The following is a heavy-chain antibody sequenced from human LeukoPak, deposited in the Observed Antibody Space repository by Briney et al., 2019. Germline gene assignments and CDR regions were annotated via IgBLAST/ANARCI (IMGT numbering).Heavy chain of an antibody. J-gene: IGHJ4*02. V-gene: IGHV4-34*01. D-gene: IGHD6-6*01. Sequence: RSSETLSLTCAVHGGSFSGYYWSWIRQPPGKGLEWIGEINHSGSTNYNPSLKSRVTISVDTSKNQFSLKLGSVTAADTAVYYCARGRIAARRWMVDLDYWGQGTLVTVSS. CDR2: INHSGST. CDR3: ARGRIAARRWMVDLDY. CDR1: GGSFSGYY.